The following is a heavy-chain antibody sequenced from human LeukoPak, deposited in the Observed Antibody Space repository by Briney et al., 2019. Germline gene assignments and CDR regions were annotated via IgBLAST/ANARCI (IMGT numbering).Heavy chain of an antibody. CDR3: ARDAYYGSGNYYPTFYMDV. D-gene: IGHD3-10*01. Sequence: GGSLRLSCAASGFTFGSYSMTWVRQAPGKGLEWVSLIDSNSNFMNYADSVKGRFSVSRDNAKNSLHLQMNSLRAEDTAVYYCARDAYYGSGNYYPTFYMDVWGKGTTVTISS. J-gene: IGHJ6*03. CDR1: GFTFGSYS. CDR2: IDSNSNFM. V-gene: IGHV3-21*01.